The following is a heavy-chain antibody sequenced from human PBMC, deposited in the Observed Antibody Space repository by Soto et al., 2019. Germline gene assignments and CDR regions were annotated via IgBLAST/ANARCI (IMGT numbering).Heavy chain of an antibody. Sequence: QVRLQESGSGLVKPSQTLSLTCDVSGGSITAGGYSWSWIRRPPGKGLEFLGSVYACGVAYSNPSFSSRVIVSVDMSKNRFSPRLTSLTAADSAVYYCARGDIVTVPTTGGWFDPWGQGTPVIVSS. CDR1: GGSITAGGYS. CDR2: VYACGVA. J-gene: IGHJ5*02. D-gene: IGHD3-9*01. V-gene: IGHV4-30-2*01. CDR3: ARGDIVTVPTTGGWFDP.